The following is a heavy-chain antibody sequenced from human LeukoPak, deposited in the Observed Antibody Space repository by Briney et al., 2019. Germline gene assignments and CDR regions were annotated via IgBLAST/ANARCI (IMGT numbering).Heavy chain of an antibody. J-gene: IGHJ4*02. CDR3: AKRGVVIRVILVGFHKEAYYFDS. Sequence: GGPLRLSCAVSGITLSNYGMSWVRQAPGKGLEWVAGISGSGCGTNYADSVKGRFTNSRDNNKNTLYLQMNSLRAEDTAVYFCAKRGVVIRVILVGFHKEAYYFDSWGQGALVTVSS. CDR1: GITLSNYG. CDR2: ISGSGCGT. V-gene: IGHV3-23*01. D-gene: IGHD3-22*01.